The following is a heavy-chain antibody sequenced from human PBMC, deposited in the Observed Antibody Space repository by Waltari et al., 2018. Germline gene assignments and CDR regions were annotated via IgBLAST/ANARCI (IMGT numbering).Heavy chain of an antibody. V-gene: IGHV3-48*03. J-gene: IGHJ3*02. CDR1: GFTFSSDE. D-gene: IGHD1-26*01. CDR3: ASLWVGAVDAFDI. CDR2: ISSSGSTI. Sequence: EVQLVESGGGLVQPGGSLRLSCAASGFTFSSDEMNWVRQAPGKGLEWVSYISSSGSTIYYADSVKGRFTISRDNAKNSLYLQMNSLRAEDTAVYYCASLWVGAVDAFDIWGQGTMVTVSS.